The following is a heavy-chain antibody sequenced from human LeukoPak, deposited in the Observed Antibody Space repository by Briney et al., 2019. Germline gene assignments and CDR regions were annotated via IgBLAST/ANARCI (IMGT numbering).Heavy chain of an antibody. CDR1: GFTFSDYY. CDR3: ARDKSSIVWFDP. J-gene: IGHJ5*02. V-gene: IGHV3-11*01. D-gene: IGHD1-26*01. Sequence: GGSLRLSCAASGFTFSDYYMSWIRQAPGKGLEWVSYISSSGSTIYYADSVKGRFTISRDNAKNSLYLQMNILRAEDTAVYYCARDKSSIVWFDPWGQGTLVTVSS. CDR2: ISSSGSTI.